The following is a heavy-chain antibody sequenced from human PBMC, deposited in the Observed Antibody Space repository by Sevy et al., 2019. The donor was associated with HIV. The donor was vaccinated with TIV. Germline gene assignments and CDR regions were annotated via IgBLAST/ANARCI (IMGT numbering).Heavy chain of an antibody. J-gene: IGHJ4*02. CDR1: GYTFTSYD. CDR2: MNPNSGNT. CDR3: ARGPYCSGGSCYLLDY. Sequence: ASVKVSCKASGYTFTSYDINWVRQATGQGLEWMGWMNPNSGNTGYAQKFQGRVTMTRNTSISTAYMELSSLRSEDTAMYYCARGPYCSGGSCYLLDYWGQGTLVTVSS. V-gene: IGHV1-8*01. D-gene: IGHD2-15*01.